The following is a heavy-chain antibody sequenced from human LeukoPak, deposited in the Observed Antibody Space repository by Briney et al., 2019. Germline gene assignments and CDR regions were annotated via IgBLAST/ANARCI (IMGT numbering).Heavy chain of an antibody. CDR2: IRYDGSNK. D-gene: IGHD6-13*01. CDR1: GFTFSSYG. Sequence: PGGSLRLSCAASGFTFSSYGMHWVRQAPGEGLEWVAFIRYDGSNKYYADSVKGRFTISRDNSKNTLYLQMNSLRAEDTAVYYCAKDPGYSSSWPYYYYMDVWGKGTTVTVSS. J-gene: IGHJ6*03. CDR3: AKDPGYSSSWPYYYYMDV. V-gene: IGHV3-30*02.